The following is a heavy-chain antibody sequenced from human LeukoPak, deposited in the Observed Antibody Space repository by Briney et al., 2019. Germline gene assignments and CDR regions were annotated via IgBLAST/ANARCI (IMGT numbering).Heavy chain of an antibody. D-gene: IGHD3-22*01. CDR3: ARDRYYYDSSGDAFDI. J-gene: IGHJ3*02. CDR2: IYYTGNA. Sequence: SETLSLTCSVSGDPIIGYYWGWIRQPPGKGLEWIGNIYYTGNAYYNSSLKSRVTISLDTSKNQFSLKLSSVTAADTAVYYCARDRYYYDSSGDAFDIWGQGTMVTVSS. V-gene: IGHV4-39*07. CDR1: GDPIIGYY.